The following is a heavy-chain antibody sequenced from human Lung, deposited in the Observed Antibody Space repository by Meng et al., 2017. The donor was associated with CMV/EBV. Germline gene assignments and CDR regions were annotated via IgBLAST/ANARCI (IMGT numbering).Heavy chain of an antibody. D-gene: IGHD5-18*01. Sequence: GGSLRLSCAASGFTFSGYWMHWVRQAPGKGLVWVSRIKSDDSSISYADSVKGRFTISRDNAKNTLYLQMNSLRDEDTAVYYCARDPPRPGYNFDSWGQGTXVTVSS. J-gene: IGHJ4*02. CDR1: GFTFSGYW. CDR3: ARDPPRPGYNFDS. V-gene: IGHV3-74*01. CDR2: IKSDDSSI.